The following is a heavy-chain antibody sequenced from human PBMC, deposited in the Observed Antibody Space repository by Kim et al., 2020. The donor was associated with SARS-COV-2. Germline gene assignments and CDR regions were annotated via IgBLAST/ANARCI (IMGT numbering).Heavy chain of an antibody. CDR2: ISSSSSTI. CDR3: ARDYFAWGGDCSSTSCHQDY. Sequence: GGSLRLSCAASGFTFISYSMNWVRQAPGKGLEWVSYISSSSSTIYYADSVKGRFTISRDNAKNSLYLQMNSLRDEDTAVYYCARDYFAWGGDCSSTSCHQDYWGQGTLVTVSS. D-gene: IGHD2-2*01. J-gene: IGHJ4*02. V-gene: IGHV3-48*02. CDR1: GFTFISYS.